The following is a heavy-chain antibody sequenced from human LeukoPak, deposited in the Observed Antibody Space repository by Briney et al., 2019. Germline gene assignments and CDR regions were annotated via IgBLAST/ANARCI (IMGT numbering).Heavy chain of an antibody. CDR2: INPNSGGT. D-gene: IGHD5-24*01. CDR3: ARSEEMATIPLY. Sequence: ASVKVSCKASGYTFTGYYMHWVRQAPGQGLEWTGWINPNSGGTNYAQKFQGRVTMTRDTSISTAYMELSRLRSDDTAVYYCARSEEMATIPLYWGQGTLVTVSS. J-gene: IGHJ4*02. V-gene: IGHV1-2*02. CDR1: GYTFTGYY.